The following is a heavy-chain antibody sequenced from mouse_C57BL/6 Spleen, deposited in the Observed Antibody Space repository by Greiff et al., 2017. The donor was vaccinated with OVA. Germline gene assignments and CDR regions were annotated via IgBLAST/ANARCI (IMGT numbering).Heavy chain of an antibody. CDR3: ARRREITTVVAKDYAMDY. CDR1: GYAFTNYL. Sequence: QVQLKESGAELVRPGTSVKVSCKASGYAFTNYLIEWVKQRPGQGLEWIRVINPGSGGTNYNEKFKGKATLTADKSSSTAYMQLSSLTSEDSAVYFCARRREITTVVAKDYAMDYWGQGTSVTVSS. V-gene: IGHV1-54*01. D-gene: IGHD1-1*01. CDR2: INPGSGGT. J-gene: IGHJ4*01.